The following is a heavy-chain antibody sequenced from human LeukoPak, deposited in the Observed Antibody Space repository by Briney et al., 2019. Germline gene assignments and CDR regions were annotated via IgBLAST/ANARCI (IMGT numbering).Heavy chain of an antibody. Sequence: GGSLRLSCAASGFTVSSNYMSWVRQAPGKGLEWVANIKQDGSEKYYVDSVKGRFTISRDNAKNSLYLQMNSLRAEDTAVYYCARARTEDIVVVRGFDPWGQGTLVTVSS. D-gene: IGHD2-2*01. V-gene: IGHV3-7*04. CDR1: GFTVSSNY. CDR2: IKQDGSEK. J-gene: IGHJ5*02. CDR3: ARARTEDIVVVRGFDP.